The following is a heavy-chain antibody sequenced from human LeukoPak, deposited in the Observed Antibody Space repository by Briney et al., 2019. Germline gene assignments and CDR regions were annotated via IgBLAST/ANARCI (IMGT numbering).Heavy chain of an antibody. V-gene: IGHV3-15*01. D-gene: IGHD2-2*01. CDR3: TTGTTDIVVVPAAPSAFDI. J-gene: IGHJ3*02. CDR1: GFTFSNAW. CDR2: IKSKTDGGTT. Sequence: GGSLRLSCAASGFTFSNAWMSWVRQAPGKGLEWVGRIKSKTDGGTTGYAAPVKGGFTISRDDSKNTLYLQMNSLKTEDTAVYYCTTGTTDIVVVPAAPSAFDIWGQGTMVTVSS.